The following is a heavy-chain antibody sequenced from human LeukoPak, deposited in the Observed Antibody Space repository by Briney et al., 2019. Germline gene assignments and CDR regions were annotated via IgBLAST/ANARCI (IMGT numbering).Heavy chain of an antibody. CDR3: AKSYYYDSSGYPSGGMDV. D-gene: IGHD3-22*01. CDR1: GFTFSSYG. J-gene: IGHJ6*02. CDR2: ISYDGSNK. Sequence: GGSLRLSCAASGFTFSSYGMHWVRHAPGKGLEWVAVISYDGSNKYYADSVKGRFTISRDNSKNTLYLQLNSLRAEDTAVYYCAKSYYYDSSGYPSGGMDVWGQGTTVTVSS. V-gene: IGHV3-30*18.